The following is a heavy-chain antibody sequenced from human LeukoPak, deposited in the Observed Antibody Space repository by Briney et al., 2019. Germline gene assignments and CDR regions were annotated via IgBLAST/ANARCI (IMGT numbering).Heavy chain of an antibody. CDR2: IYHSGST. Sequence: AGGSLRLSCAASGGSISSSNWWSWVRQPPGKGLEWIGEIYHSGSTNYNPSLKSRVTISVDTSKNQFSLKLSSVTAADTAVYYCAEASRVLSSYYDFWSGSRHAFDIWGQGTMVTVSS. CDR1: GGSISSSNW. CDR3: AEASRVLSSYYDFWSGSRHAFDI. V-gene: IGHV4-4*02. J-gene: IGHJ3*02. D-gene: IGHD3-3*01.